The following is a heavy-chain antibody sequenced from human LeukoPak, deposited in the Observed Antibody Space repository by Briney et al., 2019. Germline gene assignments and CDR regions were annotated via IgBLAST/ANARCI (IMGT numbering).Heavy chain of an antibody. CDR2: IKQDGSER. D-gene: IGHD6-19*01. J-gene: IGHJ6*02. V-gene: IGHV3-7*01. CDR1: GFTFSRYW. CDR3: ARARAEGWPHLLYYGMDV. Sequence: GGSLRLSCATSGFTFSRYWMTWARQAPGKGLEWVANIKQDGSERNYVGSVRGRFTISRDNAKNSLYLQMNSLRAEDTAVYYCARARAEGWPHLLYYGMDVWGQGTTVTVSS.